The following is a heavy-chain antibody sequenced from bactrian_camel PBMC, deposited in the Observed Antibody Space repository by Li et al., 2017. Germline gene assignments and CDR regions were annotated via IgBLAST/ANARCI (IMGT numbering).Heavy chain of an antibody. CDR2: IIVSDGST. Sequence: QLVESGGGSVQAGGSLRLSWAASGYPDSSCSMNWHRQAPGKERELVSSIIVSDGSTYYSDSVKGRFTISRDNAKNTVYLQMNSLKPEDTGMYYCNLACLAHGGRTDHYWGQGTQVTVS. J-gene: IGHJ4*01. V-gene: IGHV3S25*01. CDR1: GYPDSSCS. CDR3: NLACLAHGGRTDHY. D-gene: IGHD6*01.